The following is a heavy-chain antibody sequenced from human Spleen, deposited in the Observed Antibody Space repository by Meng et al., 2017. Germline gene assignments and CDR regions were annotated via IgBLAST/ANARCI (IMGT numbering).Heavy chain of an antibody. CDR2: INPNSGGT. V-gene: IGHV1-2*02. CDR3: ARDEDISAAGKLFGDY. D-gene: IGHD6-13*01. CDR1: GYTFTGYY. Sequence: QVQLVQSGAEVKKPGASVKVSCKASGYTFTGYYMHWVRQAPGQGLEWMGWINPNSGGTNYAQKFQGRVTMTGDTSIGTAYMELTGLRSDDTALYYCARDEDISAAGKLFGDYWGQGTLVTVSS. J-gene: IGHJ4*02.